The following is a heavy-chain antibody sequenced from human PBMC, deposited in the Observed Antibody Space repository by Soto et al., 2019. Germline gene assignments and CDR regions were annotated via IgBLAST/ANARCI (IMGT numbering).Heavy chain of an antibody. CDR1: GFTFSSYA. V-gene: IGHV3-23*01. CDR2: ISGSGGST. CDR3: AKLGGDQGGGFDY. Sequence: GGSLRLSCAASGFTFSSYAMSWVRQAPGKGLEWVSAISGSGGSTYYADSVNGRFTISRDNSKNTLYLQMNSLRAEDTAGYYCAKLGGDQGGGFDYWGQGTLVTVSS. J-gene: IGHJ4*02. D-gene: IGHD2-21*01.